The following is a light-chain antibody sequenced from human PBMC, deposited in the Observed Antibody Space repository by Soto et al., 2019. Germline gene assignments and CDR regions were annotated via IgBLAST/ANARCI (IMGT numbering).Light chain of an antibody. Sequence: LVLTQSPGTLSLSPGERATLSCRASQRVSSSYLAWYQQKPGQAPRLLIYAASSRATGIPDRFSGSGSGTDFTLTISRLEPEDFAVYYCQQYGSSSYTFGQGTKVDI. CDR3: QQYGSSSYT. CDR1: QRVSSSY. V-gene: IGKV3-20*01. CDR2: AAS. J-gene: IGKJ2*01.